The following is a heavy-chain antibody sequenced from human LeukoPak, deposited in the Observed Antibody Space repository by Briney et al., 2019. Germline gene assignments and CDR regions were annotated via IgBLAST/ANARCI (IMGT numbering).Heavy chain of an antibody. CDR3: ARDGGGSSSSRHWFDP. J-gene: IGHJ5*02. CDR1: GGSFSGYY. CDR2: VKHSGST. Sequence: PSETLSLTCYVYGGSFSGYYYSWIRQSPGKGLEWIGEVKHSGSTYYNPSLESRVTISIDTSKNEFYLNLNFVTAADTAVYYCARDGGGSSSSRHWFDPWGQGTQVTVSS. V-gene: IGHV4-34*01. D-gene: IGHD6-13*01.